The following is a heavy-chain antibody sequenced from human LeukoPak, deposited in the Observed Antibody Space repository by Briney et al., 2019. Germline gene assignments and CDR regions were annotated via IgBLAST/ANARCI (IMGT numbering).Heavy chain of an antibody. J-gene: IGHJ4*02. D-gene: IGHD4-17*01. V-gene: IGHV1-46*01. CDR1: GYTFTSYY. CDR3: ARETTHDYGDYVPFDY. CDR2: INPSGGST. Sequence: GASVKVSCKASGYTFTSYYMHWLRQAPGQGLEWMGIINPSGGSTSYAQKFQGRVTMTRDTSTSTVYMELSSLRSEDTAVYYCARETTHDYGDYVPFDYWGQGILVTVSS.